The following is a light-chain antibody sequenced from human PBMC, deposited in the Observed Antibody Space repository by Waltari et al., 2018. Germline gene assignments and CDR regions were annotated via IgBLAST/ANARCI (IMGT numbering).Light chain of an antibody. CDR1: QSMSDV. J-gene: IGKJ2*03. Sequence: DIQMTKSPSTLSASVGDRVTITCPASQSMSDVLAWYQQRPGKAPKVLIYKASSLESGVPSRFSGSGSGSEFTLTISSLQPDDFASYYCQHYWTYPVSFGQGPKLEIK. CDR2: KAS. V-gene: IGKV1-5*03. CDR3: QHYWTYPVS.